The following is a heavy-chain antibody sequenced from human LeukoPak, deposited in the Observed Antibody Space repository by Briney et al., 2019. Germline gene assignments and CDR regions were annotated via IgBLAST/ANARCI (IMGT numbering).Heavy chain of an antibody. J-gene: IGHJ6*02. D-gene: IGHD2-15*01. CDR2: IYYSGST. V-gene: IGHV4-30-4*02. Sequence: PSETLSLTCTVSGGSISSGDYYWSWIRQPPGKGLEWIGYIYYSGSTYYNPSLKSRVTIPVDTSKNQFSLKLSSVTAVDTAVYYCARAPYCSGGSCYFYYYYGMDVWGQGTTVTVSS. CDR1: GGSISSGDYY. CDR3: ARAPYCSGGSCYFYYYYGMDV.